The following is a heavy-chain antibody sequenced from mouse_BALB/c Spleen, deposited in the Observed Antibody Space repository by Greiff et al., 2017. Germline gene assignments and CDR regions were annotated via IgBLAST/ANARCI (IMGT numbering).Heavy chain of an antibody. CDR3: ARWRYDGGAY. V-gene: IGHV5-17*02. J-gene: IGHJ3*01. D-gene: IGHD2-14*01. Sequence: EVKLVESGGGLVQPGGSRKLSCAASGFTFSSFGMHWVRQAPEKGLEWVAYISSGSSTIYYADTVKGRFTISRDNPKNTLFLQMTSLRSEDTAMYYCARWRYDGGAYWGQGTLVTVSA. CDR2: ISSGSSTI. CDR1: GFTFSSFG.